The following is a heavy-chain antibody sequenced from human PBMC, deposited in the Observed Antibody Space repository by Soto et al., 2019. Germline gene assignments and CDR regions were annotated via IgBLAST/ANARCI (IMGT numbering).Heavy chain of an antibody. J-gene: IGHJ4*02. CDR2: IIPIFGTA. D-gene: IGHD5-18*01. CDR1: GGTFSSYA. V-gene: IGHV1-69*13. Sequence: VKVSCKASGGTFSSYAISWVRQAPGQGLEWMGGIIPIFGTANYAQKFQGRVTITADESTSTAYMELSSLRSEDTAVYYCARDSRGYSYGIYFDYWGQGTRVTVSS. CDR3: ARDSRGYSYGIYFDY.